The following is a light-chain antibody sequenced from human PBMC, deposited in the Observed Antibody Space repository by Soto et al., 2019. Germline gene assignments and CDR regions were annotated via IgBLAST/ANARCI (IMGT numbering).Light chain of an antibody. CDR3: QSYDSSLSGVV. V-gene: IGLV1-40*01. CDR1: SSNIGAGYD. Sequence: QSVLTQPPSVSGAPGQRVTISCTGSSSNIGAGYDVQWYQQLPGTAPELLIFGNNNRPSGVPDRFSGSKSGTSGSLAITGLQAEDEADYFCQSYDSSLSGVVFGGGTQLTVL. J-gene: IGLJ2*01. CDR2: GNN.